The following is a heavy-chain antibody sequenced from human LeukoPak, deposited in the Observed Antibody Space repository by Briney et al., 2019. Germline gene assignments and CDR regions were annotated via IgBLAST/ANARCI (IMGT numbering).Heavy chain of an antibody. CDR3: AKVPGPYYDSSGYHMHY. Sequence: GSLRLSCATAGFTFSSFGIDWVRQASGQGLGWVALLWYDRSNEFYADSVKGRFTISRDNSKNMLYLQMNSLRAEDSAVYYCAKVPGPYYDSSGYHMHYWGQGTLVTVSS. CDR2: LWYDRSNE. CDR1: GFTFSSFG. V-gene: IGHV3-33*06. J-gene: IGHJ4*02. D-gene: IGHD3-22*01.